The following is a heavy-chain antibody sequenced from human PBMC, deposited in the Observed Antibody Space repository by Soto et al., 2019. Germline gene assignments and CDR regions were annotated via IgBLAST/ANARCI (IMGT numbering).Heavy chain of an antibody. Sequence: SETLSLTCTVSGGSISSYYWSWIRQPPGKGLEWIGYIYYSGSTNYKPSLKSRVTISVDTSKNQFSLKLSSVTAADAAGCYCASAPLGYGYGPYHYYCLDVWGKGTTVTVSS. J-gene: IGHJ6*03. CDR1: GGSISSYY. V-gene: IGHV4-59*08. CDR3: ASAPLGYGYGPYHYYCLDV. CDR2: IYYSGST. D-gene: IGHD5-18*01.